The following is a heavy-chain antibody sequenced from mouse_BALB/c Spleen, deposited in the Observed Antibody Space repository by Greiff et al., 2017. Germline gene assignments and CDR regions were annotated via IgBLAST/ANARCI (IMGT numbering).Heavy chain of an antibody. Sequence: DVQLQESGGGLVQPGGSLKLSCAASGFDFSRYWMSWVRQAPGKGLEWIGEINPDSSTINYTPSLKDKFIISRDNAKNTLYLQMSKVRSEDTALYYCARLYDGYYHYYAMDYWGQGTSVTVSS. CDR3: ARLYDGYYHYYAMDY. J-gene: IGHJ4*01. CDR2: INPDSSTI. CDR1: GFDFSRYW. V-gene: IGHV4-1*02. D-gene: IGHD2-3*01.